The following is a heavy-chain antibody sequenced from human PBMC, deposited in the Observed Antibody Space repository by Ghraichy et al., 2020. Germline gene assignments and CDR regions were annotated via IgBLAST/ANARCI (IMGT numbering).Heavy chain of an antibody. CDR2: ISYDGSNK. V-gene: IGHV3-30-3*01. Sequence: GGSLRLSCAASGFTFSSYAMHWVRQAPGKGLEWVAVISYDGSNKYYADSVKGRFTISRDNSKNTLYLQMNSLRAEDTAVYYCARGQWLVNGYFEYWGQGTLVPVSS. J-gene: IGHJ4*02. CDR1: GFTFSSYA. CDR3: ARGQWLVNGYFEY. D-gene: IGHD6-19*01.